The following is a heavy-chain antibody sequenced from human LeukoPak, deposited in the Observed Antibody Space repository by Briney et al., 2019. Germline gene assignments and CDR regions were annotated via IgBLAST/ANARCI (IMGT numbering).Heavy chain of an antibody. Sequence: GGSLRLSCAASGFTFSSYWMSWVRQAPGKGLEWVANIKQDGSEKYYVDSVKGRFTISRDNAKNSLYLQMNSLRAEDTAVYYCASSYRSSTSCSDYWGQGTLVTVSS. D-gene: IGHD2-2*01. CDR1: GFTFSSYW. J-gene: IGHJ4*02. CDR2: IKQDGSEK. V-gene: IGHV3-7*03. CDR3: ASSYRSSTSCSDY.